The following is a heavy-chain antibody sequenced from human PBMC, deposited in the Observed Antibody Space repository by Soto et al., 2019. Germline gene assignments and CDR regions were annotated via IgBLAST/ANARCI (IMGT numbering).Heavy chain of an antibody. CDR3: VRDWRGERHDYSSY. Sequence: GGSLRLSCAASGLTFSSYEMNWVRQAPGKGLEWVSCISSSGSTIYYADSVKGRFTISRDNAKNSLYLQMNSLRAEDTAVYYCVRDWRGERHDYSSYWGQGTLVTVSS. J-gene: IGHJ4*02. V-gene: IGHV3-48*03. CDR1: GLTFSSYE. CDR2: ISSSGSTI. D-gene: IGHD2-15*01.